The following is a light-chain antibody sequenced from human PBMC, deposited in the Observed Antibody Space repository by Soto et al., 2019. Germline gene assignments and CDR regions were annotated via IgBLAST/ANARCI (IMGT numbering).Light chain of an antibody. V-gene: IGLV1-40*01. CDR2: RNN. CDR1: SSNIGAGYD. Sequence: QSVLTQPPSVSGAPGQRVTISWTGSSSNIGAGYDVHWYQQLPGTAPKLLIYRNNNRPSGVPDRFSGSKSGTSASLAITGLQAEDEADYYCHSYDSSLSGSVFGGGTKLTVL. J-gene: IGLJ3*02. CDR3: HSYDSSLSGSV.